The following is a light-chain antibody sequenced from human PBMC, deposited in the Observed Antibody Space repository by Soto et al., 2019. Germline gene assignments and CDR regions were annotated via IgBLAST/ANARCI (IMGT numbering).Light chain of an antibody. CDR3: QQSYSTPRT. V-gene: IGKV1-39*01. J-gene: IGKJ1*01. CDR2: AAS. CDR1: QSISDY. Sequence: DIPMTQSPSSLSASVGDRVTITCRASQSISDYLNWYQQKPGKAPKLLISAASSLQGGVPSRFSGGGSGTDFTLIISSLQPEDFATYYCQQSYSTPRTFGQGTKVEVK.